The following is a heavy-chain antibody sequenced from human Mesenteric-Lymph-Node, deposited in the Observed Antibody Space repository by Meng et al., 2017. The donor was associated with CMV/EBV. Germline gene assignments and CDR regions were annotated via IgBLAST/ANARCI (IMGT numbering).Heavy chain of an antibody. CDR1: GFTFSTYS. Sequence: GESLKISCAVSGFTFSTYSVNWVRQAPGKGLEWVAVISYDGSNKYYADSVKGRFTISRDNSKNTLYLQMNSLRAEDTAVYYCARDQGIFGVVIRSGNWFDPWGQGTLVTVSS. CDR2: ISYDGSNK. D-gene: IGHD3-3*01. V-gene: IGHV3-30*19. J-gene: IGHJ5*02. CDR3: ARDQGIFGVVIRSGNWFDP.